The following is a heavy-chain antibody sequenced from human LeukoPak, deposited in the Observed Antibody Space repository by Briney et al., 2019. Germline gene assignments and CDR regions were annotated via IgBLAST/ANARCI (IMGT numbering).Heavy chain of an antibody. V-gene: IGHV1-2*02. D-gene: IGHD3-22*01. CDR1: GYTFTGYY. CDR2: INPNSGGT. CDR3: ARIVDDSSGYYGDY. J-gene: IGHJ4*02. Sequence: GASVKVSCKASGYTFTGYYMHWVRQAPGQGLEWMGWINPNSGGTNYAQKFQGRVTMTRDTSISTAYMELSRLRSDDTAVYYCARIVDDSSGYYGDYWGQGTLVTVSS.